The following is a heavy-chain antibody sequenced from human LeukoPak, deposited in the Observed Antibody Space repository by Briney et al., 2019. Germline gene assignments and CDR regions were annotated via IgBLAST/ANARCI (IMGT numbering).Heavy chain of an antibody. CDR2: INPSGGST. J-gene: IGHJ6*02. Sequence: ASVKVSCKASGYTFTSYYMHWVRQAPGQGLEWMGIINPSGGSTSYAQKFQGRVTMTRDTSTSTVYMELSSLRSEGTAVYYCAREDAYCGGDCYGYYYYGMDVWGQGTTVTVSS. CDR1: GYTFTSYY. CDR3: AREDAYCGGDCYGYYYYGMDV. D-gene: IGHD2-21*02. V-gene: IGHV1-46*01.